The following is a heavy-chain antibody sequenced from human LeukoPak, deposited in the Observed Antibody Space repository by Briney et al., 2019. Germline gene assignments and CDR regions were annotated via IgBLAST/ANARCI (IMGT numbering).Heavy chain of an antibody. CDR2: INPDNGNT. CDR3: ARERRGYYDYENYFDY. D-gene: IGHD3-22*01. J-gene: IGHJ4*02. Sequence: ASVKVSCKASGYTFINYALNWVRQAPGQGLEWMGWINPDNGNTKYSPKFQGRVTMTRDTSTSTVYMELSSLRSEDTAVYYCARERRGYYDYENYFDYWGQGTLVTVSS. V-gene: IGHV1-3*01. CDR1: GYTFINYA.